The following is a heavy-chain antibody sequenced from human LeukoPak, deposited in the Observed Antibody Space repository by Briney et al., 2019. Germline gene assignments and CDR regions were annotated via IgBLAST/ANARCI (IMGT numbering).Heavy chain of an antibody. CDR2: ISSSSSYI. CDR1: GFPFSSHG. J-gene: IGHJ4*02. D-gene: IGHD3-10*01. Sequence: GGSLRLSCAGSGFPFSSHGMNWVRQAPGKGLEWVSSISSSSSYIYYADSVKGRFTISRDNAKNSLYLQMNSLRAEDTAVYYCARDLRELPDYWGQGTLVTVSS. V-gene: IGHV3-21*01. CDR3: ARDLRELPDY.